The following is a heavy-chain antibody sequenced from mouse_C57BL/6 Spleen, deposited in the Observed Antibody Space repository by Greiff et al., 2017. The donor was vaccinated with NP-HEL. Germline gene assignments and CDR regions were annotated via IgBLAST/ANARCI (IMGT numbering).Heavy chain of an antibody. CDR1: GFTFSDYY. CDR3: ARHIDGYYALDY. D-gene: IGHD2-3*01. Sequence: EVQLVESGGGLVQPGGSLKLSCAASGFTFSDYYMYWVRQTPEKRLEWVAYISNGGGSTYYPDTVKGRFTISGDNAKNTLYLQMSRLKSEDTAMYYCARHIDGYYALDYWGQGTSVTVSS. V-gene: IGHV5-12*01. CDR2: ISNGGGST. J-gene: IGHJ4*01.